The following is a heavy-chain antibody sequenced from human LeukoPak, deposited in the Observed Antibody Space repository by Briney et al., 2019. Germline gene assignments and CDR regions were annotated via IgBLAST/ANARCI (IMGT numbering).Heavy chain of an antibody. J-gene: IGHJ4*02. D-gene: IGHD5-12*01. CDR1: GFTFSSYS. CDR2: ISSSSSYI. V-gene: IGHV3-21*01. CDR3: ARDRGYSGYDPARYFDY. Sequence: PGGSLRLSCAASGFTFSSYSMNWVRQAPGKGLEWVSSISSSSSYIYYADSVKGRFTISRDNAKNSLYLQMNSLRAEDTAVYYCARDRGYSGYDPARYFDYWGQGTLVTVSS.